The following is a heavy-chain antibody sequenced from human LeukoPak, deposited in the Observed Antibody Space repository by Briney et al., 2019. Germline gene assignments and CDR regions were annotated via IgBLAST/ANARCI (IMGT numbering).Heavy chain of an antibody. CDR2: IYYSGST. V-gene: IGHV4-39*01. CDR3: ARHLPGTGDVAFDI. D-gene: IGHD1-1*01. CDR1: GGSISGSSYY. Sequence: SETLSLTCTVSGGSISGSSYYWGWIRQPPGKGLEWIGSIYYSGSTYYNPSLKSRVTISVDTSKNQFSLKLSSVTAADTAVYYCARHLPGTGDVAFDIWGQGTMVTVSS. J-gene: IGHJ3*02.